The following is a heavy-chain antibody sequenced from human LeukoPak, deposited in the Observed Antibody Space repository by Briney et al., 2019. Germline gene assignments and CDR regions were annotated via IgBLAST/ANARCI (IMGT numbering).Heavy chain of an antibody. J-gene: IGHJ4*02. CDR3: AKDKYCSGGSCYSCDY. CDR1: GFTFSSYA. D-gene: IGHD2-15*01. Sequence: GGSLRLSCAASGFTFSSYAMSWVRLAPGKGLEWVSAISGSGGSTYYADSVKGRFTISRDNSKNTLYLQMNSLRAEDTAVYYCAKDKYCSGGSCYSCDYWGQGTLVTVSS. V-gene: IGHV3-23*01. CDR2: ISGSGGST.